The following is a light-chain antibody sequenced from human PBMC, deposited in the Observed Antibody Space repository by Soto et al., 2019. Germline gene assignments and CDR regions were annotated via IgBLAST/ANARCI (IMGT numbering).Light chain of an antibody. CDR3: QQYNNWPRT. V-gene: IGKV3-15*01. J-gene: IGKJ1*01. CDR1: QSVRSN. CDR2: GAS. Sequence: EIVIAHSPVTLSLSPVERVTLSCRASQSVRSNLAWYQQKPGQAPRLLIYGASTRATGIPARFSGSGSETEFTLTISSLQSEDFAVYYCQQYNNWPRTFGQGTKVDNK.